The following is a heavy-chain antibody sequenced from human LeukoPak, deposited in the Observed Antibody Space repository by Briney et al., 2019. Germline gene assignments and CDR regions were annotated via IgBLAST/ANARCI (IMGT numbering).Heavy chain of an antibody. D-gene: IGHD6-19*01. J-gene: IGHJ4*02. V-gene: IGHV3-11*01. CDR2: ISSSGSTI. Sequence: GGSLRLSCAASGFTFSDYYMSWIRQAPGEGLEWVSYISSSGSTIYYADSVKGRFTISRDNAKNSLYLQMNSLRAEDTAVYYCASAGQWLVPIDYWGQGTLVTVSS. CDR3: ASAGQWLVPIDY. CDR1: GFTFSDYY.